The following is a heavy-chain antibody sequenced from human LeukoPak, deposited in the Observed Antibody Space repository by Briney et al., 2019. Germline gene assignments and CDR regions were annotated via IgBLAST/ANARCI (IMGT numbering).Heavy chain of an antibody. CDR1: GFSVTSNY. CDR2: ISGSGGST. V-gene: IGHV3-23*01. J-gene: IGHJ4*02. Sequence: GGSLRLSCAASGFSVTSNYMSWVRQAPGKGLEWVSAISGSGGSTYYADSVKGRFTISRDNSKNTLYLQMNSLRAEDTAVYYCAKTPDYGDYVYYFDYWGQGTLVTVSS. D-gene: IGHD4-17*01. CDR3: AKTPDYGDYVYYFDY.